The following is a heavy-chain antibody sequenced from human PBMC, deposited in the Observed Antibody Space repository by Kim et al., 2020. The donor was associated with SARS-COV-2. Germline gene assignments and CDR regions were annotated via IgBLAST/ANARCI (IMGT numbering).Heavy chain of an antibody. Sequence: SETLSLTCAVYGGSFSGYYWSWIRQPPGKGLEWIGEINHSGSTNYNPSLKSRVTISVDTSKNQFSLKLSSVTAADTAVYYCARGGFGDSSGSKGYYFDYWGQGTLVTVSS. CDR3: ARGGFGDSSGSKGYYFDY. D-gene: IGHD3-22*01. V-gene: IGHV4-34*01. J-gene: IGHJ4*02. CDR1: GGSFSGYY. CDR2: INHSGST.